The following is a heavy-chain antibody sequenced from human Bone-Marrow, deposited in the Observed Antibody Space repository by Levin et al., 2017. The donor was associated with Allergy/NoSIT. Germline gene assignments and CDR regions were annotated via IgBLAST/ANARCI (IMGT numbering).Heavy chain of an antibody. J-gene: IGHJ4*02. CDR3: ARDDWGRNFDY. V-gene: IGHV1-3*01. CDR2: INPDNGNT. CDR1: GYMYATYA. Sequence: ASVKVSCKTSGYMYATYALHWVRQAPGHSLEWMGWINPDNGNTKYSQKFQGRVSFTRDTAATSVYMELTRLTSEDTGVYFCARDDWGRNFDYWGQGTLVTVSS. D-gene: IGHD7-27*01.